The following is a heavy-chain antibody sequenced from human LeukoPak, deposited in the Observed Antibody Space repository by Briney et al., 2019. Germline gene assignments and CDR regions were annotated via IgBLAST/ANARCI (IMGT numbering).Heavy chain of an antibody. V-gene: IGHV4-4*02. J-gene: IGHJ3*02. CDR2: IYHSGST. CDR3: VRESDFDYYDSSGHAFDI. D-gene: IGHD3-22*01. CDR1: GGSISSSNW. Sequence: PSETLSLTCAVSGGSISSSNWWSWVRQPPGKGLEWIGEIYHSGSTNYNPSLKSRVTISVDKSKNQFSLKLSSVTAADTAVYYCVRESDFDYYDSSGHAFDIWGQGTMVTVSS.